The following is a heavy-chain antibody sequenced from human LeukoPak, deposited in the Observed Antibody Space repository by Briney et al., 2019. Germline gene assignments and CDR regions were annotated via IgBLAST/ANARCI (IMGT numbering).Heavy chain of an antibody. CDR3: AREGHTTGWPPFDF. Sequence: GGSLRLSCVASGFTFSTYEMDWVRQAPGKGLEWVPHINRRGSTTYYADSVKGRFTISRDNAKNSLYLKMNSLRAEDTAVYYCAREGHTTGWPPFDFWGQGTLVTVSS. CDR1: GFTFSTYE. V-gene: IGHV3-48*03. D-gene: IGHD6-19*01. CDR2: INRRGSTT. J-gene: IGHJ4*02.